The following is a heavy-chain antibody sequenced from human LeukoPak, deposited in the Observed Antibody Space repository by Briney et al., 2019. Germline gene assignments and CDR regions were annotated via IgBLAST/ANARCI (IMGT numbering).Heavy chain of an antibody. Sequence: GGSLRLSCAASGFMFSYSGMHWVRQTPGKGLEWLSFIRYDEGNEYNADSVKGRFTISRDNSKNTLYLQMNNLRAEDTAVYYCAKDKGLYYFDYWGQGTLVTVSS. V-gene: IGHV3-30*02. CDR1: GFMFSYSG. CDR3: AKDKGLYYFDY. J-gene: IGHJ4*02. D-gene: IGHD3-22*01. CDR2: IRYDEGNE.